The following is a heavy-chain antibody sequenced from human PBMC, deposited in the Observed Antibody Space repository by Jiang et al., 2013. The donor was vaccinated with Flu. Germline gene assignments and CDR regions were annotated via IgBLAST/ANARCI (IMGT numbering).Heavy chain of an antibody. V-gene: IGHV2-5*02. CDR1: GFSLSTSGVG. D-gene: IGHD5-24*01. CDR3: AHADGYKGWDQYYFDY. Sequence: KPTQTLTLTCTFSGFSLSTSGVGVGWIRQPPGKALEWLALIYWDDDKRYSPSLKSRLTITKDTSKNQVVLTMTNMDPVDTATYYCAHADGYKGWDQYYFDYWGQGTLVTVSS. J-gene: IGHJ4*02. CDR2: IYWDDDK.